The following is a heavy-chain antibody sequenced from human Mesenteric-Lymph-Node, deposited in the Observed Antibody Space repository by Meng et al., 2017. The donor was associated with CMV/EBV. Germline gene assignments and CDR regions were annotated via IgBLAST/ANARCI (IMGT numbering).Heavy chain of an antibody. CDR1: GFTFSSYA. CDR2: ISGSGGST. CDR3: AKGRKVYEGAPIGMDF. Sequence: GGSLRLSCAASGFTFSSYAMSWVRQAPGKGLEWVSAISGSGGSTYYADSVKGRFTISRDNSKNTLYLQMNSLRAEDTAVYYCAKGRKVYEGAPIGMDFWGQGATVTVSS. D-gene: IGHD2-8*01. V-gene: IGHV3-23*01. J-gene: IGHJ6*02.